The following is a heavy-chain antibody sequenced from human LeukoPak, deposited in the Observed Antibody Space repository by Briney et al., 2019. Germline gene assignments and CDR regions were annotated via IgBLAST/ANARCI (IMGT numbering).Heavy chain of an antibody. V-gene: IGHV1-69*05. CDR2: IIPIFGTA. Sequence: SVKVSCKASGGTFSSYAISWVRQAPGQGLEWMGRIIPIFGTANYAQKFQGRVTITTDESTSTAYMELSSLRSEDTAVYYCARGPTAARPDNWFDPWGQGTLVTVSS. CDR3: ARGPTAARPDNWFDP. J-gene: IGHJ5*02. D-gene: IGHD6-6*01. CDR1: GGTFSSYA.